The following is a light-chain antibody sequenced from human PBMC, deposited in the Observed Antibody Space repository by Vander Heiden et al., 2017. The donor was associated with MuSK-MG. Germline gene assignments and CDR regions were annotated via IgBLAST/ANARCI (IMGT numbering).Light chain of an antibody. Sequence: EIVMTQSPATLSVSPGERATLSCRASQSVSSNLAWYQQKPGQAPRLLIYGASTRATGIPARFSSSGSGTEFTLTISSLQSEDFAVYYCQQYNNWPYTFGQGTKLEIK. CDR2: GAS. V-gene: IGKV3-15*01. J-gene: IGKJ2*01. CDR1: QSVSSN. CDR3: QQYNNWPYT.